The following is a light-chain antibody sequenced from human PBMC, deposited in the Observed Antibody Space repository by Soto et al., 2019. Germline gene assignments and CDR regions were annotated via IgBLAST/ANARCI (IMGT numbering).Light chain of an antibody. CDR2: DVI. Sequence: QSVLTQPASVPGSPGQSITISCTGTSSDVGGYNYVSWYQQHPGKAPKLMIYDVINRPSGVSNRFSGSKSGNSASLTISGLQAEGESDYYCDSYTLSSTSALFAGGPKSTVL. V-gene: IGLV2-14*03. CDR3: DSYTLSSTSAL. J-gene: IGLJ2*01. CDR1: SSDVGGYNY.